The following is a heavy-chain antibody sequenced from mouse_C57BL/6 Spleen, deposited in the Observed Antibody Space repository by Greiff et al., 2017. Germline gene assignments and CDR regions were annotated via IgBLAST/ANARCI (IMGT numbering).Heavy chain of an antibody. CDR2: IYPGDGDT. Sequence: VKLQESGPELVKPGASVKISCKASGYSFSSSWMNWVKQRPGKGLEWIGRIYPGDGDTNYNGKFKGKATLTADKSSSTAYMQLSSLTSEDSAVYFCARDYGNRRGFDYWGQGTTLTVSS. CDR1: GYSFSSSW. V-gene: IGHV1-82*01. CDR3: ARDYGNRRGFDY. J-gene: IGHJ2*01. D-gene: IGHD2-1*01.